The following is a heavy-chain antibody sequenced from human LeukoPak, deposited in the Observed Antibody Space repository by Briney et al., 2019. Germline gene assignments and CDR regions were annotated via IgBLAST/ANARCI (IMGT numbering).Heavy chain of an antibody. V-gene: IGHV3-30*02. J-gene: IGHJ4*02. Sequence: PGGSLRLSCAASGFTFSSYGMHWVRQAPGKGLEWVVFIRYDGSNKYYADSVKGRFTISRDNSKNTLYLQMNSLRAEDTAVYYCAKDLYSGSYLDYWGQGTLVTVSS. CDR2: IRYDGSNK. CDR1: GFTFSSYG. CDR3: AKDLYSGSYLDY. D-gene: IGHD1-26*01.